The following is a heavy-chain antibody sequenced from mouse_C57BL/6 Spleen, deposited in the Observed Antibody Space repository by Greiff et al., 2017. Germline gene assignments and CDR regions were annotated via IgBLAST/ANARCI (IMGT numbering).Heavy chain of an antibody. CDR1: GFTFSDFY. CDR2: SRNKANDYTT. CDR3: ARDAYGLRGYFDV. V-gene: IGHV7-1*01. D-gene: IGHD1-1*02. Sequence: EVKLVESGGGLVQSGRSLRLSCATSGFTFSDFYMEWVRQATGKGLEWIAASRNKANDYTTEYSASVKGRFIVSRDTSQSILYLQMNALRAEDTAIYYCARDAYGLRGYFDVWGTGTTVTVSS. J-gene: IGHJ1*03.